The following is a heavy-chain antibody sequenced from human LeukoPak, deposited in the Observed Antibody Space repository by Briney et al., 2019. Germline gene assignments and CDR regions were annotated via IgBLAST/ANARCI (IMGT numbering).Heavy chain of an antibody. D-gene: IGHD4-17*01. V-gene: IGHV3-64*01. CDR2: ISSNGGST. J-gene: IGHJ4*02. CDR1: GFTFSSYA. CDR3: ARSVTTVTTGLDY. Sequence: GGSLRLSCAASGFTFSSYAMHWVRQAPGKGLEYVSAISSNGGSTYYANSVKGRFTISRDNSKNPLYLQMGSLRAEDMAVYYCARSVTTVTTGLDYWGQGTLVTVSS.